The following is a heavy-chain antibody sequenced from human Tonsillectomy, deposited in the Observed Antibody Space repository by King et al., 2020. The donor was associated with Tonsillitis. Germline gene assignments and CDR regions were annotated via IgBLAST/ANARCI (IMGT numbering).Heavy chain of an antibody. V-gene: IGHV3-53*01. J-gene: IGHJ6*03. CDR3: ARSTSRVLVYMDV. CDR2: SYSGGST. D-gene: IGHD3-3*02. CDR1: GFTVSSNY. Sequence: VQLVESGGGLIQPGGSLRLSCAASGFTVSSNYMSWVRQAPGKGLEWGSLSYSGGSTDYADSVKGRVTISRDNSKNTLYLQMNSLRADDTAVYYFARSTSRVLVYMDVWGKGTTVTVSS.